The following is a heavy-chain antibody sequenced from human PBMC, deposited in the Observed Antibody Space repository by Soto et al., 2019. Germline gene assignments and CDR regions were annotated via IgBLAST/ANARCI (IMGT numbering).Heavy chain of an antibody. V-gene: IGHV3-23*01. J-gene: IGHJ6*02. CDR1: GFSFSTYA. D-gene: IGHD3-10*01. CDR2: ITGSYGSP. CDR3: AKVSGPYYYYGMDV. Sequence: GGSLRLSCAASGFSFSTYAMNWVRQAPGKGLEWVSGITGSYGSPYYADSVKGRFTISRDNSKNTLYLQMNSLRAEDTAVYYCAKVSGPYYYYGMDVWGQGTAVTVSS.